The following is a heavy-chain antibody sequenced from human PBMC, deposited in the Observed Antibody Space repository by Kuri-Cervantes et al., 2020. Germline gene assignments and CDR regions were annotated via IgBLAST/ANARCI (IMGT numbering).Heavy chain of an antibody. CDR3: AKGLSTTPYYYYYGMDV. J-gene: IGHJ6*02. CDR1: GFTFDDYA. V-gene: IGHV3-9*01. CDR2: ISWNSGSI. Sequence: SLKISCAASGFTFDDYAMHWVRQAPGKGLERVSGISWNSGSIGYVDSVKGRFTISRDNAKNSLYLHMNSLRAGDTALYYCAKGLSTTPYYYYYGMDVWGQGTTVTVSS. D-gene: IGHD2/OR15-2a*01.